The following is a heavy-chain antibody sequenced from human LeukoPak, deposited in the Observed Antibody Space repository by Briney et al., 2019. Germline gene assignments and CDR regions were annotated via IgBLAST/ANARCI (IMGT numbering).Heavy chain of an antibody. J-gene: IGHJ5*02. D-gene: IGHD5-18*01. CDR3: ARGARGYSYGNWFDP. CDR1: GFTFSSYA. V-gene: IGHV3-23*01. CDR2: ISGSGGST. Sequence: PGGSLRLSCAASGFTFSSYAMSWVRQAPGKGLEWVSAISGSGGSTYYADSVKGRFTISRDNSKNTLYLQMNSLRAEDTAVYYCARGARGYSYGNWFDPWGQGTLVTVSS.